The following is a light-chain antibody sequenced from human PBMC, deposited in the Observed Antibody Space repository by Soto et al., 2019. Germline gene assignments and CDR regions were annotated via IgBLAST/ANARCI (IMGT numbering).Light chain of an antibody. Sequence: THSPGTLSLSKGERATLSCRASQSVSSSYLAWYQQKPGQAPRLLIYGASSRATGIPDRFSGSGSGTDFTLTISRLEPEDFAVYYCQQYGISGTFGQGTKVDI. CDR3: QQYGISGT. V-gene: IGKV3-20*01. CDR2: GAS. CDR1: QSVSSSY. J-gene: IGKJ1*01.